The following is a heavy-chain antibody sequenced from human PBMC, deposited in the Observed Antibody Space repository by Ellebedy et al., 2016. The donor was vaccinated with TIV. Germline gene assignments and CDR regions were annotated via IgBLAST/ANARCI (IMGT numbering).Heavy chain of an antibody. CDR1: GFTFGDYD. V-gene: IGHV3-49*04. J-gene: IGHJ4*02. CDR2: IRTKSGAT. Sequence: PGGSLRLSCTVSGFTFGDYDMTWVRQAPGKGLEWVGLIRTKSGATEYAASVKGRFTISRDDSKSIAYLQMNSLRSEDTAVYYCARHGGTHDYWGQGTLVTVSS. D-gene: IGHD3-3*01. CDR3: ARHGGTHDY.